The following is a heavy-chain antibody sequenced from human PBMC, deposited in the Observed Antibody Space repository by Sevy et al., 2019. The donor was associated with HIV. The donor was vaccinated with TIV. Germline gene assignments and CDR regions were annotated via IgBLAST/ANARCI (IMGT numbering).Heavy chain of an antibody. D-gene: IGHD1-1*01. CDR3: SREGAVATTEDHDAFDI. J-gene: IGHJ3*02. CDR1: GDTFSTYG. Sequence: ASVKVSCKASGDTFSTYGLSWVRQAPGQGLEWMGGIIPIFGTPNYAQKFQGRVTITADESASTAYMELSSLRSEDTALYYCSREGAVATTEDHDAFDIWGHGTLVTVSS. CDR2: IIPIFGTP. V-gene: IGHV1-69*13.